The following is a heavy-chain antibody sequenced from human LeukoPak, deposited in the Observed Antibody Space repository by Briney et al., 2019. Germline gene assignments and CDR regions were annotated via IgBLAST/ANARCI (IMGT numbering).Heavy chain of an antibody. CDR1: GFTFSDYY. J-gene: IGHJ4*02. D-gene: IGHD2-2*01. CDR2: ISSSGSTI. V-gene: IGHV3-11*04. Sequence: GGSLRLSCAASGFTFSDYYMSWIRQAPGKGLEWVSYISSSGSTIYYADSVKGRFTISRDNAKNSLYLQMNSLRAEDTAVYYCARDSDIVVVPAAIFLDYWGQGTPVTVSS. CDR3: ARDSDIVVVPAAIFLDY.